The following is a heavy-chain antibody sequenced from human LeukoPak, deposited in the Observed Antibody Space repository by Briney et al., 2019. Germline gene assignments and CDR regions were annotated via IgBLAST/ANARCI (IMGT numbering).Heavy chain of an antibody. J-gene: IGHJ4*02. CDR3: ASLDSSGWYYFDY. Sequence: PSETLSLTCTVSGGSISSYYWSWIRQPPGKGLEWIGYVYYSGSTDYNPSFKSRVTISVDTSKNQFSLKLSSVTAADTAVYYCASLDSSGWYYFDYWGQGTLVTVSS. CDR2: VYYSGST. V-gene: IGHV4-59*08. CDR1: GGSISSYY. D-gene: IGHD6-19*01.